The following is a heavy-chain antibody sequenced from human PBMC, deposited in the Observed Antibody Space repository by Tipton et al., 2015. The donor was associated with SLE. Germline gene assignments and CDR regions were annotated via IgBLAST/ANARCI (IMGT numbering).Heavy chain of an antibody. J-gene: IGHJ5*02. CDR1: GDSISTYS. CDR2: LSYSGST. CDR3: ARLIHDYGFWSGSQYWFDP. Sequence: TLSLTCTVSGDSISTYSWNWIRQPPGKGLEWIAYLSYSGSTNYNPSLESRVTISVDTSKNQFSLNLNSVTAADTAVYYCARLIHDYGFWSGSQYWFDPWGPGTLVNVSS. D-gene: IGHD3-3*01. V-gene: IGHV4-59*08.